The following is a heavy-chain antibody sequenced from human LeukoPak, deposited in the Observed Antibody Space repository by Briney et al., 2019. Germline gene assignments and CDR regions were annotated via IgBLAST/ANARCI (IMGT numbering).Heavy chain of an antibody. J-gene: IGHJ4*02. Sequence: PGGSLRLSCAASGFTFSDHYMDWVRQAPGKGLERVGRTRNKANSYTTEYAASVKGRFTISRDDSKNSLYLQMNGLKTEDTAVYYCATFDYWGQGTLVTVSS. V-gene: IGHV3-72*01. CDR1: GFTFSDHY. CDR2: TRNKANSYTT. CDR3: ATFDY.